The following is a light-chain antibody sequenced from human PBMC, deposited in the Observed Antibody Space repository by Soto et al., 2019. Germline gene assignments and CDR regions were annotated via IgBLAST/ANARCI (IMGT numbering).Light chain of an antibody. CDR3: SSYAGSNNFPVV. V-gene: IGLV2-8*01. CDR1: SSDVGGYNY. Sequence: QSVLTQPPSASGSPGQSVTISCTGTSSDVGGYNYVSWYQQHPGKAPKLMIYEVSKRPSGVPDRFSGSKSDNTASLTVSGLQAEDEADYYCSSYAGSNNFPVVFGGGTKLTVL. J-gene: IGLJ2*01. CDR2: EVS.